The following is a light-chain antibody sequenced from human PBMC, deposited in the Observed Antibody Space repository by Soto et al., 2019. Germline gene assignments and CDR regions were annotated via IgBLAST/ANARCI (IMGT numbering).Light chain of an antibody. V-gene: IGKV1-33*01. CDR2: DAS. CDR1: QDISNY. J-gene: IGKJ4*01. CDR3: QQYDNLPLT. Sequence: DIQMTQSPSSLSASVGDRVTITCQASQDISNYLNWYQQKPGKAPKLLIYDASNLETVVPSRFSGSVSGKDFTFTISSLQPEDIATYYCQQYDNLPLTFGGGTKVEIK.